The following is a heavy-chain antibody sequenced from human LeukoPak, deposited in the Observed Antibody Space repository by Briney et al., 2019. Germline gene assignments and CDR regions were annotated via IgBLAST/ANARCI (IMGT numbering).Heavy chain of an antibody. Sequence: SETLSLTCAVYGGSFSGYYWSWIRQPPGKGLELIGEINHSGSTNYNPSLKSRVTISVDTSKNQFSLKLSSVTAADTAVYYCARGTIAAPSLYYFDYWGQGTLVTVSS. CDR3: ARGTIAAPSLYYFDY. J-gene: IGHJ4*02. CDR1: GGSFSGYY. V-gene: IGHV4-34*01. D-gene: IGHD6-6*01. CDR2: INHSGST.